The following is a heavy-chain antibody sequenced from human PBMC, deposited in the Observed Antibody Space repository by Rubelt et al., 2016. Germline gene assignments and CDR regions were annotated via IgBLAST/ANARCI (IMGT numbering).Heavy chain of an antibody. CDR1: GFTFNNYG. Sequence: VQLVESGGGVVQPGGSLRLSCAASGFTFNNYGMHWVRQAPGKGLEWAANIKKDGSGKYYVESVTGRFTISRDNDRNSMYLQMNSLRAEDTALYYCVRHCSTTNCFPYWGRGTLVTVSS. CDR2: IKKDGSGK. CDR3: VRHCSTTNCFPY. J-gene: IGHJ4*02. D-gene: IGHD2-2*01. V-gene: IGHV3-7*03.